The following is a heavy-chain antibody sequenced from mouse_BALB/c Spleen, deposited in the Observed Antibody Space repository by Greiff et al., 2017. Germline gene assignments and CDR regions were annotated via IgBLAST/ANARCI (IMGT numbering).Heavy chain of an antibody. CDR1: GYTFTSYY. Sequence: QVQLKQSGPELVKPGASVRISCKASGYTFTSYYIHWVKQRPGQGLEWIGWIYPGNVNTKYNEKFKGKATLTADKSSSTAYMQLSSLTSEDSAVYFCARGGYGYDYWGQGTTLTVSS. V-gene: IGHV1S56*01. CDR2: IYPGNVNT. D-gene: IGHD1-2*01. CDR3: ARGGYGYDY. J-gene: IGHJ2*01.